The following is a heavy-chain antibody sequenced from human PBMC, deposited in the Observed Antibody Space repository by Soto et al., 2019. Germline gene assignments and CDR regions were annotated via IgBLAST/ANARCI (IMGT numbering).Heavy chain of an antibody. D-gene: IGHD3-16*02. Sequence: QVQLQQWGAGLLKPSETLSLTCAVYGGSFSGYYWSWIRQPPGKGLEWIGEINHSGSTNYNPSLKSRVTISVDTSKNQFSLKLSSVTAADTAVYYCARRSIWGSYRPFDYWCQGTLVTVSS. CDR3: ARRSIWGSYRPFDY. J-gene: IGHJ4*02. V-gene: IGHV4-34*01. CDR2: INHSGST. CDR1: GGSFSGYY.